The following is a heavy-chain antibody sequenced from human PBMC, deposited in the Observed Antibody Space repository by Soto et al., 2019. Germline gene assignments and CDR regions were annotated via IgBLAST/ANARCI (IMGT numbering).Heavy chain of an antibody. D-gene: IGHD5-12*01. V-gene: IGHV1-18*01. J-gene: IGHJ6*02. Sequence: QVQLVQSGAEVKKPGASVKVSCKASGYTFTSYGISWVRQAPGQGLEWMGWISAYNGNTNYAQKLQGRVTMTTDISTSTAYMELRSLRSDDTAVYYCARERKMATGVYYYYYGMDVWGQGTTVTVSS. CDR2: ISAYNGNT. CDR3: ARERKMATGVYYYYYGMDV. CDR1: GYTFTSYG.